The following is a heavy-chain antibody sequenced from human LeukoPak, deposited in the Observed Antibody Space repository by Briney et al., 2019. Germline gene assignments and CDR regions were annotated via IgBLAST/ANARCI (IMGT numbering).Heavy chain of an antibody. CDR2: IPHDGGGK. CDR1: GFTLSNYH. CDR3: AREGYTSGRTAAFDF. Sequence: GRSLRLSCAASGFTLSNYHMHWVRQAPGRGLEWVALIPHDGGGKQYAASVQDRFTISRDNSENTVYLQMNSLRHDDAAVYFCAREGYTSGRTAAFDFWGRGTLVTVPS. V-gene: IGHV3-30*04. J-gene: IGHJ4*02. D-gene: IGHD6-19*01.